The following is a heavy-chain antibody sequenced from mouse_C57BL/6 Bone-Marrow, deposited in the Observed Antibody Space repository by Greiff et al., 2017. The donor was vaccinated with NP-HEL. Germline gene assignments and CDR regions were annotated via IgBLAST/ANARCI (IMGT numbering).Heavy chain of an antibody. CDR1: GYTFTSYW. D-gene: IGHD1-1*01. CDR2: IDPSDSYT. Sequence: QVQLQQPGAELVKPGASVKLSCKASGYTFTSYWMQWVKQRPGQGLEWIGEIDPSDSYTNYNQKFKGKATLTVDTSSSTAYMQLSSLTSEDSAVYYCARGFTTVPAGDYWGQGTTLTVSS. J-gene: IGHJ2*01. CDR3: ARGFTTVPAGDY. V-gene: IGHV1-50*01.